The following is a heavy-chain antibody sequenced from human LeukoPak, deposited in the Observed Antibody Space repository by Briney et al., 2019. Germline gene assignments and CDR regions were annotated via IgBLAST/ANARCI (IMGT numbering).Heavy chain of an antibody. Sequence: GESLKISCKGSGYSLTSYWISWVRQMPGKGLEWSGRIDPSDSYTNYSPSFQGHVTISADKSISTAYLQWSSLKASDTAMYYCATLDTATLNAFDIWGQGTMVTVSS. D-gene: IGHD5-18*01. CDR1: GYSLTSYW. CDR3: ATLDTATLNAFDI. V-gene: IGHV5-10-1*01. CDR2: IDPSDSYT. J-gene: IGHJ3*02.